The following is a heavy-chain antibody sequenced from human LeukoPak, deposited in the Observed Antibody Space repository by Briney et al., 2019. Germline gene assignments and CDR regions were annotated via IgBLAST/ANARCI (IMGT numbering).Heavy chain of an antibody. CDR2: INAGNGNT. Sequence: ASVNVSCKASGYTFTSYAMHWVRQAPGQRLEWMGWINAGNGNTKYSQKFQGRVTITRDTSASTAYMELSSLRSEDTAVYYCARDLGRFLEWLLTPTFDYWGQGTLVTVSS. D-gene: IGHD3-3*01. J-gene: IGHJ4*02. CDR1: GYTFTSYA. CDR3: ARDLGRFLEWLLTPTFDY. V-gene: IGHV1-3*01.